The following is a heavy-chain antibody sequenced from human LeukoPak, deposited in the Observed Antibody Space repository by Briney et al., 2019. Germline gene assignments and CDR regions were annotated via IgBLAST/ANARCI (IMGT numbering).Heavy chain of an antibody. D-gene: IGHD3-10*01. Sequence: GGSLRLSCAASGFTFSGFSMSWVRQSPTKGLEWVANIKKDGSERYYVDSVKGRFTISRDNAKNSLSLQMNNLRVEDTAVYYCARAGSHWHYVYWGQGTVVTVS. CDR1: GFTFSGFS. V-gene: IGHV3-7*01. J-gene: IGHJ4*02. CDR2: IKKDGSER. CDR3: ARAGSHWHYVY.